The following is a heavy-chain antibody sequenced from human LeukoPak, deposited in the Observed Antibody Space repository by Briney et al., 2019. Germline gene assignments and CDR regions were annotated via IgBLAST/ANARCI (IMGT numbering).Heavy chain of an antibody. J-gene: IGHJ6*02. Sequence: GGSLRLSCAASGFTFSSYAMSWVRQAPGKGLEWVSAISGSGGSTYYADSVKGRFTISRDNSKNTLYLQMNSLRAEDTAVYYCARKGEGDYYYYGMDVWGQGTTVTVSS. CDR3: ARKGEGDYYYYGMDV. V-gene: IGHV3-23*01. CDR2: ISGSGGST. CDR1: GFTFSSYA.